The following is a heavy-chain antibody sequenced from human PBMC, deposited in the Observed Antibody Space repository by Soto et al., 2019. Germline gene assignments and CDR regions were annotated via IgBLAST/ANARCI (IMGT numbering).Heavy chain of an antibody. CDR2: IIPIFGTA. D-gene: IGHD3-22*01. V-gene: IGHV1-69*13. J-gene: IGHJ5*02. CDR1: GGTFSSYA. CDR3: ARGGPTYYYDSSGSYRNWFDP. Sequence: ASVKVSCKASGGTFSSYAISWVRQAPGQGLEWMGGIIPIFGTANYAQRFQGRVTITADESTSTAYMELSSLRSEDTAVYYCARGGPTYYYDSSGSYRNWFDPWGQGTLVTVSS.